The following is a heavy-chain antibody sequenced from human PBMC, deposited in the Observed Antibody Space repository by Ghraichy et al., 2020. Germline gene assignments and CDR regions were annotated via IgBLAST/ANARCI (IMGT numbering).Heavy chain of an antibody. J-gene: IGHJ4*02. V-gene: IGHV1-69*04. CDR1: GGTFSSYA. D-gene: IGHD2-15*01. CDR3: ARVRGYCSGGSCYSLDY. CDR2: IIPILGIA. Sequence: SVKVSCKASGGTFSSYAISWVRQAPGQGLEWMGRIIPILGIANYAQKFQGRVTITADKSTSTAYMELSSLRSEDTAVYYCARVRGYCSGGSCYSLDYWGQGTLVTVSS.